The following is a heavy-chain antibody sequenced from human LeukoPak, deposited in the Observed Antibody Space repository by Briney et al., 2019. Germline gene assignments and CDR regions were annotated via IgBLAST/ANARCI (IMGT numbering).Heavy chain of an antibody. Sequence: SETLSLTCAVSGGSISSSNWWSWVRQPPGKGLEWIGEIYHSGSTNYNPSLKSRVTLSVDMSKNHFSLKLSSVTAADTAVYYCVRGGWFGEFTIWGQGTLVTVSS. CDR2: IYHSGST. D-gene: IGHD3-10*01. CDR1: GGSISSSNW. J-gene: IGHJ4*02. CDR3: VRGGWFGEFTI. V-gene: IGHV4-4*02.